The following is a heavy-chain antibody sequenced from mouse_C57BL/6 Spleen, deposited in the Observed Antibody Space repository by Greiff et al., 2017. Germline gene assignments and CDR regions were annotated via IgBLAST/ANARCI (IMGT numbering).Heavy chain of an antibody. J-gene: IGHJ2*01. CDR1: GFNIKDDY. CDR2: IDPENGDT. CDR3: TPYYYGSSGY. Sequence: EVQVVESGAELVRPGASVKLSCTASGFNIKDDYMHWVKQRPEQGLEWIGWIDPENGDTEYASKFQGKATITADTSSNTAYLQLSSLTSEDTAVYYCTPYYYGSSGYWGQGTTLTVSS. V-gene: IGHV14-4*01. D-gene: IGHD1-1*01.